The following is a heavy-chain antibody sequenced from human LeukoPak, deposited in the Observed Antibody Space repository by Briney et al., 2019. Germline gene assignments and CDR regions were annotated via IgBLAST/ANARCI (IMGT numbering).Heavy chain of an antibody. J-gene: IGHJ6*02. CDR1: GGSFSGYY. CDR3: ARGVGSGWYPAYYYYGMDV. D-gene: IGHD6-19*01. CDR2: INHSGST. Sequence: SETLSLTCAVYGGSFSGYYWSWIRQPPGKGLEWIGEINHSGSTNYNPSLKSRVTISVDTSKNQFSLNLSSVTAADTALYYCARGVGSGWYPAYYYYGMDVWGQGTTVTGSS. V-gene: IGHV4-34*01.